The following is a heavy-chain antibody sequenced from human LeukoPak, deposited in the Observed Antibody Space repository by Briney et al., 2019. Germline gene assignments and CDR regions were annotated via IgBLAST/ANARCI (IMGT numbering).Heavy chain of an antibody. Sequence: GESLRLSCAASGVTVSTIYMGWVRKAPGKGLDWVSVIYPDGRAYYAESVKGRFAISRDSSENTLFLQMNSLRAEDTAVYYCATLKGWYGEGCFDYWGQGTLVTVSS. D-gene: IGHD3-10*01. V-gene: IGHV3-53*01. CDR3: ATLKGWYGEGCFDY. J-gene: IGHJ4*02. CDR2: IYPDGRA. CDR1: GVTVSTIY.